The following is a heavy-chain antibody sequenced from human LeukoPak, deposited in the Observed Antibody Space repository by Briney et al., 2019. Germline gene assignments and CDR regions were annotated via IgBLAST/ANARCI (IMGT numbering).Heavy chain of an antibody. J-gene: IGHJ4*02. CDR2: IIPIFGTA. V-gene: IGHV1-69*01. D-gene: IGHD2-15*01. CDR1: GGTFSSYA. Sequence: ASVKVSCKASGGTFSSYAISWVRQAPGQGLEWMGGIIPIFGTANYAQKFQGRVTITADESTSTAYMELSSLRSEDTAVYYCARVSCSGGSCYRDYFDYWSQGTLVTVSS. CDR3: ARVSCSGGSCYRDYFDY.